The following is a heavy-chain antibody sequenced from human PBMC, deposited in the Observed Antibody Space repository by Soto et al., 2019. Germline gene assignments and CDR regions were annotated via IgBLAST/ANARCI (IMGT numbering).Heavy chain of an antibody. Sequence: PSETLSLTCAVYGGSLSGYYWTWIRQPPGKGLEWIGEVNPGGITNYSPSVKSRLTISLDTSKKQVSLKLSSVTVADTAMYYCARGTRLRAVDIWGQGTMVTVS. V-gene: IGHV4-34*01. CDR3: ARGTRLRAVDI. J-gene: IGHJ3*02. CDR2: VNPGGIT. CDR1: GGSLSGYY. D-gene: IGHD2-15*01.